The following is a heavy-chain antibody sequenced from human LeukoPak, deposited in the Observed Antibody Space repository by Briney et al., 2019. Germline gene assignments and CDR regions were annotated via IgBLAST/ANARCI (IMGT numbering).Heavy chain of an antibody. CDR1: GYTFTSYG. J-gene: IGHJ5*02. CDR2: ISAYNANT. CDR3: ASVGETTRGNRLFDP. V-gene: IGHV1-18*01. Sequence: GATVKVSCKASGYTFTSYGLSWVRQAPGQGLECMGWISAYNANTNYAQKLQGRVSMTTDTSKSTAYMELRSLRSGDTAVYYCASVGETTRGNRLFDPWGQGALVTVSS. D-gene: IGHD1-26*01.